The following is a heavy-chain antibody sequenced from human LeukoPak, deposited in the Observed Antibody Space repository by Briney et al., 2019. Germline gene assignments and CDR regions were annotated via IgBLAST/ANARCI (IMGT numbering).Heavy chain of an antibody. CDR1: GGSISSYY. J-gene: IGHJ6*02. V-gene: IGHV4-59*01. CDR2: IYYSGST. D-gene: IGHD3-22*01. Sequence: SETLSLTCTVSGGSISSYYWSWIRQPPGKGLEWIGYIYYSGSTNYNPSLKSRVTISVDTSKNQFSLKLSSVTAADTAVYYCARVYDSSGYYPNYYYYGMDVWGQGTTATVSS. CDR3: ARVYDSSGYYPNYYYYGMDV.